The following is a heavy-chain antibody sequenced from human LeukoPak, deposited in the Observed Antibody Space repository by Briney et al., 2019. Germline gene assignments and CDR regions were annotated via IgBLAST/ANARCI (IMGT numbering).Heavy chain of an antibody. J-gene: IGHJ4*02. Sequence: ASVKVSCKASGYTFTGYYIYWVRQAPGQGLEWMGWINPNSDDTSYSQKLQGRVAMTRDTYVSTAYMELSRLTSDDTAGYYGARQDADLDYWGQGTLVTVSS. CDR1: GYTFTGYY. V-gene: IGHV1-2*02. CDR2: INPNSDDT. CDR3: ARQDADLDY.